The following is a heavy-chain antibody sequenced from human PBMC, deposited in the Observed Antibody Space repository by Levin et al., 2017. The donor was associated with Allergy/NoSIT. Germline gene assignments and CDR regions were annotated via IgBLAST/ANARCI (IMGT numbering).Heavy chain of an antibody. J-gene: IGHJ4*02. CDR2: IGTAGDT. CDR1: GFTFSSYD. V-gene: IGHV3-13*01. D-gene: IGHD3-10*01. CDR3: ARAGYYGSGFDY. Sequence: AGGSLRLSCAASGFTFSSYDMHWVRQATGKGLEWVSAIGTAGDTYYPGSVKGRFTISRENAKNSLYLQMNSLRAGDTAVYYCARAGYYGSGFDYWGQGTLVTVSS.